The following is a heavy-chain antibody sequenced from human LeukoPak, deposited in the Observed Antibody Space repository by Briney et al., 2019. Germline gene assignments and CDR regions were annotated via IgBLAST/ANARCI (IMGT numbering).Heavy chain of an antibody. CDR2: IYYSGST. D-gene: IGHD6-13*01. J-gene: IGHJ4*02. CDR1: GGSISSHY. Sequence: SETLSLTCTVSGGSISSHYWSWIRQPPGKGLEWIGYIYYSGSTNYNPSLKSRVTISVDTSKNQFSLKLSSVTAADTAVYYCARLAGEYSSSWEYYFDYWGQGTLVTVSS. V-gene: IGHV4-59*08. CDR3: ARLAGEYSSSWEYYFDY.